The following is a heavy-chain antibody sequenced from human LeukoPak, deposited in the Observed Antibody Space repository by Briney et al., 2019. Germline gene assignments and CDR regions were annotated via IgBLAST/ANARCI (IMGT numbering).Heavy chain of an antibody. J-gene: IGHJ4*02. CDR1: GFTFSGSA. Sequence: GGSLRLSCAASGFTFSGSAMHWVRQASGKGLEWVGRIRSKANSYATAYAASVKGRFTISRDDSKNTAYLQMNSLKTEDTAVSYCTRQNYGSGSYCFDYWGQGTLVTVS. CDR2: IRSKANSYAT. CDR3: TRQNYGSGSYCFDY. D-gene: IGHD3-10*01. V-gene: IGHV3-73*01.